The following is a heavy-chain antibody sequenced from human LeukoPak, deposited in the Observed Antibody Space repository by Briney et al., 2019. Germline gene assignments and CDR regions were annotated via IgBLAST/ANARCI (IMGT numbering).Heavy chain of an antibody. J-gene: IGHJ5*02. CDR2: ISSSSSYI. CDR1: AFTFSSYS. CDR3: ARASAMVTGWFDP. Sequence: PGGSLRLSCAASAFTFSSYSMNWVRQAPGKGLEWVSSISSSSSYIYYADSVKGRFTISRDNAKNSLYLQMNSLRAEDTAVYYCARASAMVTGWFDPWGQGTLVTVSS. V-gene: IGHV3-21*01. D-gene: IGHD5-18*01.